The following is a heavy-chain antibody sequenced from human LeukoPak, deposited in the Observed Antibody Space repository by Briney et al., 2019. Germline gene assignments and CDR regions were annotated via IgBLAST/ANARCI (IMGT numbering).Heavy chain of an antibody. Sequence: ASVKVSCKASGYTFSNYGISWVRQAPGQGLEWMGWISAYNGDTNYAQKLQGRLTTTTDTSTSTAYMELRSLRSDDTAVYFCARDSGLKDSSGVSCYRAFDIWGQGTMITVSS. V-gene: IGHV1-18*01. CDR3: ARDSGLKDSSGVSCYRAFDI. CDR2: ISAYNGDT. D-gene: IGHD2-15*01. CDR1: GYTFSNYG. J-gene: IGHJ3*02.